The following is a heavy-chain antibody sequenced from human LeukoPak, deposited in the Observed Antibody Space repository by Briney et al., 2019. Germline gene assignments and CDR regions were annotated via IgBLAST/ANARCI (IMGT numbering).Heavy chain of an antibody. CDR3: AGAMVRGVISVNWFDP. D-gene: IGHD3-10*01. CDR1: GGSISRYF. Sequence: SETLSLTCTVSGGSISRYFWNWIRQPAGEGLEWIGRIYSSGSTNYNPSLKSRVTMSVDTSKNQLSLKLSSVTAADTAVYYCAGAMVRGVISVNWFDPWGQGTLVTVSS. V-gene: IGHV4-4*07. CDR2: IYSSGST. J-gene: IGHJ5*02.